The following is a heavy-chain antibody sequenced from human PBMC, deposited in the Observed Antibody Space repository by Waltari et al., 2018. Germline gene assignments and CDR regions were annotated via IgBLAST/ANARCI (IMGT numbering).Heavy chain of an antibody. CDR1: GYTFTSYG. CDR2: ISAYNGNT. V-gene: IGHV1-18*01. Sequence: QVQLVQSGAEVKKPGASVKVSCKASGYTFTSYGISWVRQAPGQGLEWMGWISAYNGNTNYAQKLQGRVTMTTDASTRTAYMELRSLRSDDTAVYYCAKDSQKERGPYYYYGMDVWGQGTTVTVSS. J-gene: IGHJ6*02. CDR3: AKDSQKERGPYYYYGMDV.